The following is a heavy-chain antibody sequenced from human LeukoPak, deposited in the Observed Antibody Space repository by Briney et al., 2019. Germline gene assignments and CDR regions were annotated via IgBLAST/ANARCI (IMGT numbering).Heavy chain of an antibody. J-gene: IGHJ5*02. D-gene: IGHD2-2*01. CDR1: GGSISCSPYY. Sequence: SETLSLTCTVSGGSISCSPYYWGWIRQPPGKGLEWIGTIYYRGSTYSNPSLNSRVTISLDTSKNQFSLRLRSVTAADTALYYCARHYLSDGILSTFDPWGQGTLVTVSS. V-gene: IGHV4-39*01. CDR2: IYYRGST. CDR3: ARHYLSDGILSTFDP.